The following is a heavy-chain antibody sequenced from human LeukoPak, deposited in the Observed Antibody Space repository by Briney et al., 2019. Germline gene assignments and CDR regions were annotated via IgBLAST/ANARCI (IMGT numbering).Heavy chain of an antibody. CDR3: ASGNIVATIAYYYYGMDV. Sequence: SVKVSCKASGGTFSSYAISWVRQAPGHGLEWMGGIIPIFGTANYAQKFQGRVTITADKSTSTAYMELSSLRSEDTAVYYCASGNIVATIAYYYYGMDVWGKGTTVTVSS. V-gene: IGHV1-69*06. J-gene: IGHJ6*04. CDR2: IIPIFGTA. D-gene: IGHD5-12*01. CDR1: GGTFSSYA.